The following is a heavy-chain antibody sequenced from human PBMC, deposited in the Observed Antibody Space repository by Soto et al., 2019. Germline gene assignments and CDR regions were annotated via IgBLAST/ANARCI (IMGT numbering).Heavy chain of an antibody. J-gene: IGHJ4*02. D-gene: IGHD5-18*01. V-gene: IGHV1-69*13. CDR3: ARTQHATAMVIDFDY. CDR1: GGTFSSYA. CDR2: IIPIFGTA. Sequence: ASVKVSCKASGGTFSSYAISWVRQAPGQGLEWMGGIIPIFGTANYAQKFQGRVTITADESTSTAYMELSSLRSEDTAVYYCARTQHATAMVIDFDYWGQGTLVTVSS.